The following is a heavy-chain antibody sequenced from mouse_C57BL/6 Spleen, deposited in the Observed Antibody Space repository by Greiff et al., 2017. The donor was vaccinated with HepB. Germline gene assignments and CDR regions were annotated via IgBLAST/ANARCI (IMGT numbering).Heavy chain of an antibody. Sequence: EVQLQQSGPELVKPGASVKISCKASGYTFTDYYMNWVKQSHGKSLEWIGDINPNNGGTSYNQKFKGKATLTVDKSSSTAYMELRSLTSEDSAVYYCARSLTTVGGCAYWGQGTLVTVSA. CDR1: GYTFTDYY. CDR3: ARSLTTVGGCAY. V-gene: IGHV1-26*01. CDR2: INPNNGGT. J-gene: IGHJ3*01. D-gene: IGHD1-1*01.